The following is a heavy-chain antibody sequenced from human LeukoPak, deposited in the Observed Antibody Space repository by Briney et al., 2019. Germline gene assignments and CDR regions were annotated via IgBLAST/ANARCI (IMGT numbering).Heavy chain of an antibody. J-gene: IGHJ4*02. Sequence: ASVKVSCKASGYTFTSYDINWVRQATGQGLEWMGWMNPNSGNTGYAQKFQGRVTMTRNTSISTAYMELSSLRSEDTAVYYCARVVTMVRGVIIYGYWGQGTLVTVSS. CDR1: GYTFTSYD. CDR2: MNPNSGNT. CDR3: ARVVTMVRGVIIYGY. D-gene: IGHD3-10*01. V-gene: IGHV1-8*01.